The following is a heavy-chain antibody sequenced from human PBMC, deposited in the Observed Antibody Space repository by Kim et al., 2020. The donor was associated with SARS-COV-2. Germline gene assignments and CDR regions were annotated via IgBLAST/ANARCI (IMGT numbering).Heavy chain of an antibody. CDR2: INHSGST. CDR1: GGSFSGYY. Sequence: SETLSLTCAVYGGSFSGYYWSWIRQPPGKGLEWIGEINHSGSTNYNPSLKSRVTISVDTSKNQFSLKLSSVTAADTAVYYCALENPYYYYGMDVWGQGTTVTVSS. J-gene: IGHJ6*02. CDR3: ALENPYYYYGMDV. V-gene: IGHV4-34*01.